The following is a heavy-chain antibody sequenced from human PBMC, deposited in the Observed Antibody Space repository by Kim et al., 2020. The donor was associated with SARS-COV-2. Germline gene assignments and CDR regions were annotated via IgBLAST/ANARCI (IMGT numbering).Heavy chain of an antibody. CDR2: IYYSGST. V-gene: IGHV4-61*01. D-gene: IGHD1-26*01. J-gene: IGHJ4*02. Sequence: SETLSLTCTVSGGSVSSGSYYWSWIRQPPGMGLEWIGYIYYSGSTNYNPSLKSRVTISVDTSNNQFSLKLSSVTAADTPVYYCAREDPSGSYSFDYWGQGTLVTVSS. CDR1: GGSVSSGSYY. CDR3: AREDPSGSYSFDY.